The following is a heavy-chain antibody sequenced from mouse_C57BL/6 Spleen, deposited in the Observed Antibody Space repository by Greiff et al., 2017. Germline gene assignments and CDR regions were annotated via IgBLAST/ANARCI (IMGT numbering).Heavy chain of an antibody. CDR1: GYTFTDYY. V-gene: IGHV1-26*01. CDR3: ARRNYYDYDWFAY. D-gene: IGHD2-4*01. CDR2: INPNNGGT. Sequence: VQLQQSGPELVKPGASVKISCKASGYTFTDYYMNWVKQSHGKSLEWIGDINPNNGGTSYNQKFKGKATLTVDKSSSTAYMELRSLTSEDSAVYYCARRNYYDYDWFAYWGQGTLVTVSA. J-gene: IGHJ3*01.